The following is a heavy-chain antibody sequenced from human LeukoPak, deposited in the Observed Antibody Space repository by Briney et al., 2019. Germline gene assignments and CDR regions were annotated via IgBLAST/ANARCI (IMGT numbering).Heavy chain of an antibody. V-gene: IGHV4-61*02. Sequence: SETLSLTCTVSGGSISSGNYYWSSIRQPAGKGLEYIGRIYTTGGTSGSTYYNPSLKSRVTISVDTSKNQFSLKLSSVTAADTAVYYCAWGDSSGYPFDPWGQGTLVTVSS. CDR2: IYTTGGTSGST. CDR1: GGSISSGNYY. J-gene: IGHJ5*02. CDR3: AWGDSSGYPFDP. D-gene: IGHD3-22*01.